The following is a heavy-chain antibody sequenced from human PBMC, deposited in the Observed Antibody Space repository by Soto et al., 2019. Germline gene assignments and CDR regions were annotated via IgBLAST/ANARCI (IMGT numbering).Heavy chain of an antibody. CDR3: ASLDAIQALDY. D-gene: IGHD1-1*01. J-gene: IGHJ4*02. V-gene: IGHV4-39*01. CDR1: GGSISSSSYY. Sequence: SETLSLTCSVSGGSISSSSYYWGWIRQPPGKGLEWIGSIYYSGNTNYNPSLKSRVTISVDTSKNQFSLKLSSVTAADTAVYYCASLDAIQALDYWGQGTLVNVSS. CDR2: IYYSGNT.